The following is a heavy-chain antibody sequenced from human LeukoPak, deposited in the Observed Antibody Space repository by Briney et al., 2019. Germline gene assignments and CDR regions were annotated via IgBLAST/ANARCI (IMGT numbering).Heavy chain of an antibody. J-gene: IGHJ3*02. D-gene: IGHD3-10*01. V-gene: IGHV1-18*01. CDR3: AREGGNRETYYCGSGSHLAFADI. CDR1: GYTFTSYG. CDR2: ISAYNGNT. Sequence: ASVKVSCKASGYTFTSYGISWVRQAPGQGLEWMGWISAYNGNTNFAQKFQGRVTMTTDTSTSTAYMEVRSLRSDDTAVYYCAREGGNRETYYCGSGSHLAFADIWGQGTMVTVSS.